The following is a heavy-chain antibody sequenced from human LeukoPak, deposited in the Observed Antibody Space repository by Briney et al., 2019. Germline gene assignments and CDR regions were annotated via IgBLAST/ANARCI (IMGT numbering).Heavy chain of an antibody. V-gene: IGHV3-74*01. CDR2: INTDGQTT. Sequence: PGGSLRLSCAASGFTFSNYWMHWVRQAPGKGLVWVSRINTDGQTTSYADSVKGRFSISRDNAKNTLYLQMNSLRAEDTALYYCAKASTATYYFDYWGQGTLVTVSS. CDR3: AKASTATYYFDY. CDR1: GFTFSNYW. J-gene: IGHJ4*02. D-gene: IGHD4-17*01.